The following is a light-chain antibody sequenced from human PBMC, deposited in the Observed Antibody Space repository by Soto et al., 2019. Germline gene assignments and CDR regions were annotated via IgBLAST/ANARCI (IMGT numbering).Light chain of an antibody. Sequence: EIVLTQSPGTLSLSPGERATLSCRASQRVSANFVAWYQQKPGQPPRLFIFAASGRAAGIPDRFSGSGSGTDFTLTISRLEAEDFEVYYCQQYGSSPYTFAQGTKLE. CDR1: QRVSANF. V-gene: IGKV3-20*01. CDR3: QQYGSSPYT. J-gene: IGKJ2*01. CDR2: AAS.